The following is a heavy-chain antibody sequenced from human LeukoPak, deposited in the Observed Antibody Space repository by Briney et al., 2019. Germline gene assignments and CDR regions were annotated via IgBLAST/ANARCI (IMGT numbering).Heavy chain of an antibody. D-gene: IGHD6-13*01. Sequence: SQTLSLTCAISGDSVSSNSAAWNWIRQSPSRGLEWLGRTYYRSKWYNDYAVSVKSRITINPDTSKNQFSLQRNSVTPEDTAVYYCAREGPESAAGTSYYYYYYMDVWGKGTTVTVSS. J-gene: IGHJ6*03. CDR3: AREGPESAAGTSYYYYYYMDV. CDR2: TYYRSKWYN. V-gene: IGHV6-1*01. CDR1: GDSVSSNSAA.